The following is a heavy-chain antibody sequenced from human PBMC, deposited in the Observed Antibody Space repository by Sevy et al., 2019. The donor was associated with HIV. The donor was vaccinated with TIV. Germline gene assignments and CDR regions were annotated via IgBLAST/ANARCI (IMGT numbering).Heavy chain of an antibody. CDR1: GFTFSNAW. V-gene: IGHV3-15*01. Sequence: GGSLRLSCAASGFTFSNAWMSWVRQAPGKGLEWVGRIKSKTDGGTTDYAAPVKGRFTISRDDSKNTLYLQMNSLKTEDTAVYYCTTLNPYDFWSGYYDDAFDIWGQRTMVTVSS. D-gene: IGHD3-3*01. CDR2: IKSKTDGGTT. CDR3: TTLNPYDFWSGYYDDAFDI. J-gene: IGHJ3*02.